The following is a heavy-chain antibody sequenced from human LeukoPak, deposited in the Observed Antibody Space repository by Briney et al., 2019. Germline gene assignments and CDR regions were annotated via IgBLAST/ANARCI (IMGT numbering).Heavy chain of an antibody. V-gene: IGHV5-51*01. CDR2: IYPVDSDT. J-gene: IGHJ4*02. CDR3: ARQVITFGGVIVILDY. D-gene: IGHD3-16*02. Sequence: GESLKISCKGSGYSFTSYWIGWVRQMPGKGLEWMGIIYPVDSDTRYSPSFQGQVTISADKSISTAYLQWRSLKASDTAMYYCARQVITFGGVIVILDYWGQGTLVTVSS. CDR1: GYSFTSYW.